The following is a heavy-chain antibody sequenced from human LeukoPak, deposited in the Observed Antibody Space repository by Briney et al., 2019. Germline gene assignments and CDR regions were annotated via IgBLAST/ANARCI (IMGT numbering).Heavy chain of an antibody. Sequence: GESLQISCKGSGYSFTSYWIGWVRQIPGKGLEWMGIINPADSDTRSSPSFQGQVTISADKSISTAYLQWTSLKASDTAMYYCARVEHSSSSAYNWFDPWGQGTLVTVSS. D-gene: IGHD6-6*01. CDR2: INPADSDT. V-gene: IGHV5-51*01. CDR3: ARVEHSSSSAYNWFDP. J-gene: IGHJ5*02. CDR1: GYSFTSYW.